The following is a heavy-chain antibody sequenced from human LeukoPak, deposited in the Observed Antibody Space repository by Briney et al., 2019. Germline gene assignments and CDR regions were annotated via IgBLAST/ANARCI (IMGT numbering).Heavy chain of an antibody. CDR1: GYTFTSYG. CDR3: ARGTEYSSSSGLGY. Sequence: GASVKVSCKASGYTFTSYGISWVRQAPGEGLEWMGWISAYNGDTNYAQKLQGRVTMTTDTSTSTAYMELRSLRSDDTAVYYCARGTEYSSSSGLGYWGQGTLVTVSS. V-gene: IGHV1-18*01. D-gene: IGHD6-6*01. J-gene: IGHJ4*02. CDR2: ISAYNGDT.